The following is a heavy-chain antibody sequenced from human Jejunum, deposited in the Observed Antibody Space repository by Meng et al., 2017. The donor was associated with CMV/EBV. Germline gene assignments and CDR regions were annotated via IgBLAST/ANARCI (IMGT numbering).Heavy chain of an antibody. CDR3: ARDPSNTSGRYAYFDY. J-gene: IGHJ4*02. CDR2: ISCYNGDT. D-gene: IGHD6-19*01. V-gene: IGHV1-18*01. Sequence: QRHRVQSGAEVKKPGASVRVSCKASGYTFTHHGISWIRQAPGQGLEWMGWISCYNGDTNYAQKLQGRVTMTTDTSTNTAYMDLRGLRSDDTAVYYCARDPSNTSGRYAYFDYWGQGTLVTVSS. CDR1: GYTFTHHG.